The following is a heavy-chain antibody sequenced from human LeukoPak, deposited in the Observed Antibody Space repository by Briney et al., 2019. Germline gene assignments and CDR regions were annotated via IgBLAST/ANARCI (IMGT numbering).Heavy chain of an antibody. Sequence: PSGTLSLTCAVSGGSISSSNWWSWVRQPPGKGLEWSGEIYHSGSNNYNPSLKSRVTISVDKSKNQCSLKLSSVTAADTAVYYCARDARSGYARPHYYGMDVWGQGTRSPSP. J-gene: IGHJ6*02. CDR1: GGSISSSNW. D-gene: IGHD5-12*01. CDR3: ARDARSGYARPHYYGMDV. CDR2: IYHSGSN. V-gene: IGHV4-4*02.